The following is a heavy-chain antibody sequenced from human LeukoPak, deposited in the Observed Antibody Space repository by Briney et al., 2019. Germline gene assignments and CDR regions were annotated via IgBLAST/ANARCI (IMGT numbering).Heavy chain of an antibody. J-gene: IGHJ6*03. D-gene: IGHD1-1*01. CDR2: ISSNGGST. CDR3: ARDIWNYYYYMDV. Sequence: GGSLRLSCAASGFTFSSYAMRWVRQAPGKGLEYVSAISSNGGSTYYANSVKGRFTISRDNSKNTLYLQMGSLRAEDMAVYYCARDIWNYYYYMDVWGKGTTVTVSS. CDR1: GFTFSSYA. V-gene: IGHV3-64*01.